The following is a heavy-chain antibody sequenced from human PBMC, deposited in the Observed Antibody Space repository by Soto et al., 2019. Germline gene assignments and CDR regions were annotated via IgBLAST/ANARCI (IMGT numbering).Heavy chain of an antibody. J-gene: IGHJ5*02. V-gene: IGHV3-23*01. CDR1: GFTFSSCA. Sequence: EVQLLESGGGLVQPGGSLRLSCAASGFTFSSCAMTWVRQAPGKGLEWVLAIGGSGGSTYYADSVKGRFTISRDNSKNTLYRQINSLIAADTSVYYCAKAAVVIAWFEPWGQGPLVTVSS. D-gene: IGHD2-21*01. CDR3: AKAAVVIAWFEP. CDR2: IGGSGGST.